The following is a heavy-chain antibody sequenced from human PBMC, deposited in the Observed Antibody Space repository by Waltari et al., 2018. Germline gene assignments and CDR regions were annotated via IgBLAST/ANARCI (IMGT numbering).Heavy chain of an antibody. D-gene: IGHD3-16*01. J-gene: IGHJ4*02. V-gene: IGHV6-1*01. Sequence: QVQLQQSGPGLVKPSQTLSLTCAISGDSVSSKTAAWNWIRQSPTRGLEWLGRTYYRSRWYNNYAVSVKSRITINQDTSKNQFSLQLSSVTPEDTAVYYCARDPPDGYTYFDYWGQGTLVTVSS. CDR3: ARDPPDGYTYFDY. CDR2: TYYRSRWYN. CDR1: GDSVSSKTAA.